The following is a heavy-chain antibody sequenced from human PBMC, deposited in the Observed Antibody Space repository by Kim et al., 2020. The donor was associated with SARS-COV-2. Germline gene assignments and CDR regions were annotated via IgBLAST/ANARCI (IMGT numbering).Heavy chain of an antibody. CDR1: GYTFTSYA. CDR2: INAGNGNT. Sequence: ASVKVSCKASGYTFTSYAMHWVRQAPGQRLEWMGWINAGNGNTKYSQKFQGRVTITRDTSASTAYMELSSLRSEDTAVYYCASGVARKDAWGPTNFDYWGQGTLVTVSS. V-gene: IGHV1-3*01. D-gene: IGHD5-12*01. J-gene: IGHJ4*02. CDR3: ASGVARKDAWGPTNFDY.